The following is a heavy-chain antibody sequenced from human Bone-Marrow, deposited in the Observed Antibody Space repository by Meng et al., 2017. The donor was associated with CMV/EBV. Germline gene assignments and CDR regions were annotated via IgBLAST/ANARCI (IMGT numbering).Heavy chain of an antibody. CDR3: AKDGERWGSGSYYYNYGMDV. CDR2: IRHDESNK. Sequence: GGSLRLSCAASGFIFSGYGMHWVRQAPGKGLEWVAFIRHDESNKYYADSAKGRFTISRDNSKNTLYLEMNSLRPEDTAVYYCAKDGERWGSGSYYYNYGMDVWGQGTTVTVSS. J-gene: IGHJ6*02. D-gene: IGHD3-10*01. V-gene: IGHV3-30*02. CDR1: GFIFSGYG.